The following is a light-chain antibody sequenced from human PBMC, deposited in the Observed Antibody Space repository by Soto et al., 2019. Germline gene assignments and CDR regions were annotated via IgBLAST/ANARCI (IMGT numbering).Light chain of an antibody. J-gene: IGLJ1*01. CDR2: EVS. CDR1: RSDVGSYRC. V-gene: IGLV2-14*01. CDR3: SSCTSSNTLLYV. Sequence: QSVLTQPASVSGSPGQSITISCIGTRSDVGSYRCVSWYQQQPGKAPKLMIYEVSNRPSGVSNRFSGSKSGNTASLTISGLQTEDEADYYCSSCTSSNTLLYVLGTGTKVTVL.